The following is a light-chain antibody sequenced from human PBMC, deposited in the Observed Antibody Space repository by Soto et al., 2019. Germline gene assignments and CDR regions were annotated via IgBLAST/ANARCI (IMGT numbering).Light chain of an antibody. V-gene: IGLV1-44*01. CDR3: SAWDDNIYGPV. CDR2: RDN. Sequence: QSVLTQPPSASGTPGQRVAISCSGGSSDIGSNPVNWYLHLPGAAPKLLIYRDNQRPSGVPDRFSGSKSGTSASLTISGLQSADVADYFCSAWDDNIYGPVFGGGTKVTVL. J-gene: IGLJ2*01. CDR1: SSDIGSNP.